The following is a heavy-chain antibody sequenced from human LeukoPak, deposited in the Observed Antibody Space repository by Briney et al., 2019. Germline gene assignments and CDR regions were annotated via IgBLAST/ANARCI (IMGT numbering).Heavy chain of an antibody. CDR3: TTLSFVWFEDDY. V-gene: IGHV3-33*01. D-gene: IGHD3-10*01. J-gene: IGHJ4*02. CDR2: IWYDGSNK. CDR1: GFTFSSYG. Sequence: GGSLRLSCAASGFTFSSYGMHWVRQAPGKGLEWVAVIWYDGSNKYYADSVKGRFTISRDNSKNTLYLQMNSLRAEDTAVYYCTTLSFVWFEDDYWGQGTLVTVSS.